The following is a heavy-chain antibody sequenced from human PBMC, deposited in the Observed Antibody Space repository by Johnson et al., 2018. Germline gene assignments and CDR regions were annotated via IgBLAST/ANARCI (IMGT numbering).Heavy chain of an antibody. V-gene: IGHV4-39*01. CDR3: ARLSPRGSPVLDAFDI. CDR1: GGSISSGSYY. CDR2: VYYSGST. D-gene: IGHD2-15*01. Sequence: QVQLQESGPGLVKPSETLSLTCIVSGGSISSGSYYWGWIHQPPGKGLEWIGSVYYSGSTYYNPSLKSRVTISVDTSKNQFSLQLTSVTAAATAVYYCARLSPRGSPVLDAFDIWGQGAMVTVSS. J-gene: IGHJ3*02.